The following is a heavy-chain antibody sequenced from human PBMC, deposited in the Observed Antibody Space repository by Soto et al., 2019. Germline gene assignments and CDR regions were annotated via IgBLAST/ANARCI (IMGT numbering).Heavy chain of an antibody. CDR1: GGSISSYY. Sequence: SETLSLTCTVSGGSISSYYWSWIRQPPGKGLEWFGYIYYSGSTNYNPSLKSRVTISVDTSKNQFSLKLSSVTAADTAVYYCARVFRNYDILTGYYTGYYYGMDVWGQGTTVTVS. J-gene: IGHJ6*02. CDR3: ARVFRNYDILTGYYTGYYYGMDV. D-gene: IGHD3-9*01. V-gene: IGHV4-59*01. CDR2: IYYSGST.